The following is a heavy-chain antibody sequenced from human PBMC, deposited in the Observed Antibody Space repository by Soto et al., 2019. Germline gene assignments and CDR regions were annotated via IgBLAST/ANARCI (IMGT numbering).Heavy chain of an antibody. Sequence: EVQLLESGGGLVQPGRSLRLSCSASGFIFSSMTMSWVRQAPGKGLEWVSSICGGGVSTCYADSVKGRFTISRDNSKNTLYHHMNSLRAQDMAVYYCENTPLYVFCTEFVWIREEDFDPWGQGSLVTVSS. CDR2: ICGGGVST. J-gene: IGHJ5*02. D-gene: IGHD5-12*01. CDR3: ENTPLYVFCTEFVWIREEDFDP. V-gene: IGHV3-23*01. CDR1: GFIFSSMT.